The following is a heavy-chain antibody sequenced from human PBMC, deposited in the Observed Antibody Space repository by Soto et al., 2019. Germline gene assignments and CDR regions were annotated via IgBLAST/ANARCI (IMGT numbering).Heavy chain of an antibody. V-gene: IGHV1-18*01. D-gene: IGHD6-13*01. CDR3: ARDLGAYSSSWYFDY. CDR1: GYTFTSHG. CDR2: ISPYNGNT. Sequence: QVQLVQSGAEVKKPGASVRISCKASGYTFTSHGISWVRQAPGQGLEWMGWISPYNGNTNSAQRVQGRVTMTTDTSTSAAYMALRSLRSDDTAVYYCARDLGAYSSSWYFDYWGQGTLVTVSS. J-gene: IGHJ4*02.